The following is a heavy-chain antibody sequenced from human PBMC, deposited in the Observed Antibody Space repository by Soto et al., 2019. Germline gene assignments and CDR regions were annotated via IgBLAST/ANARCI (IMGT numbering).Heavy chain of an antibody. CDR2: ISPRSAYI. J-gene: IGHJ4*02. CDR3: ATLIKTHYDDSSGYAQGY. CDR1: RLRFYDYI. V-gene: IGHV3-21*01. Sequence: PGGSMRLSCAACRLRFYDYIMNGVRQAPGKGLEWVSSISPRSAYIHYADAVKGRFIISRDDGKNALILQMNSLRAEDTAVYYCATLIKTHYDDSSGYAQGYWGQGTLVTVSS. D-gene: IGHD3-22*01.